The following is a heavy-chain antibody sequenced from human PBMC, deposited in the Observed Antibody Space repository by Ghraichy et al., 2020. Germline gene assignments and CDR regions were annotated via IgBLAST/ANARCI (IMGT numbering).Heavy chain of an antibody. V-gene: IGHV3-53*01. J-gene: IGHJ4*02. D-gene: IGHD3-3*01. Sequence: GGSLRLSCAASGVTVSSNYMTWVRQAPGKGLEWVSVIYSGGTKYYADSVKGRFTISRDNSKNTLYLQMNTVSAEDTAVYYCVRAWDYDSWGGYALDYWGQGTLVTVSS. CDR3: VRAWDYDSWGGYALDY. CDR2: IYSGGTK. CDR1: GVTVSSNY.